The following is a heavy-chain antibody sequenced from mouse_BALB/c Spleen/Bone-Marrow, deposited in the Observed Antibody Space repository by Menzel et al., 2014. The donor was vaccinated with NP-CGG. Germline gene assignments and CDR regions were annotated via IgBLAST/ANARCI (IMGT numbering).Heavy chain of an antibody. Sequence: EVKVVESGGGLVQPGGSMKLSCVASGFSFSRYWMSWVRQSPEKGLEWVAEIRLKSENYTTHYAESVKGKFTISRDDSKSRLYLQMNSLRAEDTGVYYCVTTPDYWGQGTTLTVSS. CDR3: VTTPDY. V-gene: IGHV6-6*02. CDR1: GFSFSRYW. CDR2: IRLKSENYTT. J-gene: IGHJ2*01. D-gene: IGHD2-3*01.